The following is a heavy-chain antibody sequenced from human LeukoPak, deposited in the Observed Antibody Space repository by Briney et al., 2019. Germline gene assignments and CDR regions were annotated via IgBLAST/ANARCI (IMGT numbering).Heavy chain of an antibody. J-gene: IGHJ4*01. CDR3: ARIGQYNSAWTHFGH. CDR1: GDSISRYY. CDR2: FSVSGTT. D-gene: IGHD6-19*01. V-gene: IGHV4-4*07. Sequence: PSETLSLTCIVSGDSISRYYWSWVRQPAGEGLEWIGRFSVSGTTDYSPSLKSRVTISVDTSKNQFSLKLTYVTAADTAVYYCARIGQYNSAWTHFGHWGHGTLVTVSS.